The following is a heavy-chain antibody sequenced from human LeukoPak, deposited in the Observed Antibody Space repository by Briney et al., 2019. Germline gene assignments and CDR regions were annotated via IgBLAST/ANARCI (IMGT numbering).Heavy chain of an antibody. CDR1: GFTVSQNY. D-gene: IGHD3-10*01. J-gene: IGHJ5*02. V-gene: IGHV3-66*02. CDR3: ARDRAGTKAWVEFDH. Sequence: PGGSLRLSCAASGFTVSQNYMSCVRQAPGRGLEWVSLIYADGATHYADSVKGRFTISRDNSKNTVYLEMNSLRPEDTTVYYCARDRAGTKAWVEFDHWGQGTLVTVSS. CDR2: IYADGAT.